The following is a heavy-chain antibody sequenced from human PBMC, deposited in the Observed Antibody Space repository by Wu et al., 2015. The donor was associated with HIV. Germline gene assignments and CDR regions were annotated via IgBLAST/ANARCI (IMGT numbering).Heavy chain of an antibody. J-gene: IGHJ4*02. Sequence: QVQLVQSGVEVKKPGASVKVSCKASGYIFMHYGITWVRQAPGQGLEWMGWMDPYTGKTHYQQKFQGRVTMTTDTSTSTAYMELRSLRSEDAAVYYCATDGDYISGSVYWGQGTLVHRLV. D-gene: IGHD6-19*01. V-gene: IGHV1-18*01. CDR1: GYIFMHYG. CDR3: ATDGDYISGSVY. CDR2: MDPYTGKT.